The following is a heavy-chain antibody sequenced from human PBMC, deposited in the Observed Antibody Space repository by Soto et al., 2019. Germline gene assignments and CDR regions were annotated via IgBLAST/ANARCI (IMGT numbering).Heavy chain of an antibody. CDR2: IYYSGST. D-gene: IGHD3-22*01. Sequence: QVQLQESGPGLVKPSETLSLTCTVSGGSVSSGSYYWSWIRQPPGKGLEWIGSIYYSGSTNYNPSLKSRVTISVDTSKNQFSLKLSSVTAADTAVYYCAREVRYYYDRQKRGRYFDYWGQGTLVTVSS. V-gene: IGHV4-61*01. CDR1: GGSVSSGSYY. CDR3: AREVRYYYDRQKRGRYFDY. J-gene: IGHJ4*02.